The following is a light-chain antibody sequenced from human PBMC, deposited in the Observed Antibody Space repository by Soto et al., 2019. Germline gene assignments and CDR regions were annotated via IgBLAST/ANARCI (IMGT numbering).Light chain of an antibody. CDR3: QQCGSSGT. CDR1: QTVSSNF. J-gene: IGKJ4*02. V-gene: IGKV3-20*01. Sequence: EIVLTQSPGTLSLSPGERGTLSCRASQTVSSNFLAWYQQKPGQAPRLLIFDASTRATGIPDRFTGSGSGTDFTLTISRLEPEDFAVYYCQQCGSSGTFGRGTKVDI. CDR2: DAS.